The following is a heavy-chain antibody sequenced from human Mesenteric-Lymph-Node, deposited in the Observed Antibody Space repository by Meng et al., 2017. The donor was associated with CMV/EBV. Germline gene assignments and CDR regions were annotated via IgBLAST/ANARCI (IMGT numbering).Heavy chain of an antibody. Sequence: CSASGFTLSDAGLHWVRQASGRGLEWIGRIRNRANSHATAYVASVKGRFTISRDDSKNTMYLHMSSLKTDDTAVYYCSRGDSNGPLYWGPGTLVTVSS. CDR2: IRNRANSHAT. V-gene: IGHV3-73*01. CDR3: SRGDSNGPLY. J-gene: IGHJ4*02. CDR1: GFTLSDAG. D-gene: IGHD3-22*01.